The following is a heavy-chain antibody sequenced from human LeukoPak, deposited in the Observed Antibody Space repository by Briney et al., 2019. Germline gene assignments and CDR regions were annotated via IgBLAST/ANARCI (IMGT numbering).Heavy chain of an antibody. CDR2: IYYSGST. D-gene: IGHD3-10*01. V-gene: IGHV4-59*12. CDR3: ASRVTMVRGAYYYMDV. Sequence: SETLSLTCTVSGGSISSYYWSWIRQPPGKGLEWIGYIYYSGSTNYNPSLKSRVTISVDTSKNQFSLKLSSVTAADTAVYYCASRVTMVRGAYYYMDVWGKGTT. J-gene: IGHJ6*03. CDR1: GGSISSYY.